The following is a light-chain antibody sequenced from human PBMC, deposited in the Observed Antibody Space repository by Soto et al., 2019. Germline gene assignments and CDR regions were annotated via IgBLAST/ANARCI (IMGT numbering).Light chain of an antibody. J-gene: IGLJ3*02. CDR1: SSDVGSYNL. Sequence: QSAMTQPASVSGSPGLSITMSCTGTSSDVGSYNLVSWYQQHPGKAPKLMIYEVSKRPSGVSNRFSGSKSGNTASPTISGLQAEDEADYYCCSYAGSSTGVFGGGTKLTVL. CDR2: EVS. V-gene: IGLV2-23*02. CDR3: CSYAGSSTGV.